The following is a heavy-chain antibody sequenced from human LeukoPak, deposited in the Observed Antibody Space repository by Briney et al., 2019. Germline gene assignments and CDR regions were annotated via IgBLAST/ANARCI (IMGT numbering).Heavy chain of an antibody. CDR3: ATEGGSGSYYGDDAFDM. V-gene: IGHV3-15*01. J-gene: IGHJ3*02. CDR1: GXSFTNAC. D-gene: IGHD3-10*01. CDR2: VKSKADDGTT. Sequence: KPGGSLRLSFAVSGXSFTNACLSWVRQAPGKGLEWVGRVKSKADDGTTDYAAPVQGRFTISRDDSKNTLSLQMNSLKTEDTAVYYCATEGGSGSYYGDDAFDMWGQGTVVTVSS.